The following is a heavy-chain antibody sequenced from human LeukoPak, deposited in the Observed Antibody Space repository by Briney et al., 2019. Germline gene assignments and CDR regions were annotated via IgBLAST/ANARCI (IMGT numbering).Heavy chain of an antibody. CDR2: IYYSGST. CDR3: ARKTAGDHWHFDL. CDR1: GASIRDSSYY. D-gene: IGHD7-27*01. V-gene: IGHV4-39*07. J-gene: IGHJ2*01. Sequence: SETLSLTCSASGASIRDSSYYWALIRQPPGKGLEWIGSIYYSGSTNYNPSLKSRVTISVDTSKNQFSLNLTSVTAADTAVYYCARKTAGDHWHFDLWGRGTLVSVSS.